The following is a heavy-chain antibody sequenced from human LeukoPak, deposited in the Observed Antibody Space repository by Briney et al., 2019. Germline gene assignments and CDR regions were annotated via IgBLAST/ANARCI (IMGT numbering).Heavy chain of an antibody. CDR1: GYTFTSYG. CDR2: ISAYNGNT. Sequence: ASVKVSCKASGYTFTSYGISWVRQAPGQGLEWMGWISAYNGNTNYAQKLQGRVTMTTDTSTSTAYMELRSLRSDDTAVYYCARAASLGIVGDWFDPWGQGTLVTVSS. D-gene: IGHD1-26*01. CDR3: ARAASLGIVGDWFDP. J-gene: IGHJ5*02. V-gene: IGHV1-18*01.